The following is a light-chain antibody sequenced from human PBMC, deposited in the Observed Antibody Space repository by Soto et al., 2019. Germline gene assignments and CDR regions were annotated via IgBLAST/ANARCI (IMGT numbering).Light chain of an antibody. Sequence: QAVVTQPPSVSGAPGQRVTISCTGSSSNIGAGYDVHWYQQLPGTAPKLLIYGNSNRPSGVPDRFSGSKSGTSASLAITGIQAEDEADYYCQSYDSSLSGSRVFGGGTQLTVL. CDR2: GNS. CDR3: QSYDSSLSGSRV. CDR1: SSNIGAGYD. V-gene: IGLV1-40*01. J-gene: IGLJ2*01.